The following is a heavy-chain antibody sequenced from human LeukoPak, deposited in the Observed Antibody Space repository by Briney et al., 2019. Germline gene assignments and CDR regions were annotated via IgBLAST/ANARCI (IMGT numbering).Heavy chain of an antibody. J-gene: IGHJ4*02. V-gene: IGHV1-8*03. CDR3: ARLYSGYDMGWDY. CDR2: MNPNSGNT. CDR1: GGTFTSYD. Sequence: ASVKVSCKASGGTFTSYDINWVRQATGQGLEWMGWMNPNSGNTGYAQKFQGRVTITRNTSISTAYMELSSLRSEDTAVYYCARLYSGYDMGWDYWGQGTLVTVSS. D-gene: IGHD5-12*01.